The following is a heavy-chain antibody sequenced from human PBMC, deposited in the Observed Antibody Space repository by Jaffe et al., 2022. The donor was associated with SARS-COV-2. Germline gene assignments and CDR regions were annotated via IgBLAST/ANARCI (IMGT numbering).Heavy chain of an antibody. Sequence: QVQLVESGGGVVQPGRSLRLSCAASGFTFSSYGMHWVRQAPGKGLEWVAVIWYDGSNKYYADSVKGRFTISRDNSKNTLYLQMNSLRAEDTAVYYCARFPRIQLWLVDYWGQGTLVTVSS. D-gene: IGHD5-18*01. CDR2: IWYDGSNK. J-gene: IGHJ4*02. CDR3: ARFPRIQLWLVDY. V-gene: IGHV3-33*01. CDR1: GFTFSSYG.